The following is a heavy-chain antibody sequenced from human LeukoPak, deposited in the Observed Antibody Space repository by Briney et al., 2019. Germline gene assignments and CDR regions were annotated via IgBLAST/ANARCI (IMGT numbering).Heavy chain of an antibody. CDR3: GRGPGYRSDY. Sequence: GGSLRLSCAASGLSFNTYWMTWVRQAPGKGLEWVANINQDGSEKNSVGSVKGRFTISRDSAKKSLYLQMNSLRAEDTAVYYCGRGPGYRSDYWGQGTLVTVSS. D-gene: IGHD5-12*01. CDR2: INQDGSEK. CDR1: GLSFNTYW. J-gene: IGHJ4*02. V-gene: IGHV3-7*05.